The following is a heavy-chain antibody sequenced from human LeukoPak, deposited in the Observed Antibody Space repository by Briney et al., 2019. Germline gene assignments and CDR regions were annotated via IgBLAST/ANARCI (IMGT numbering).Heavy chain of an antibody. J-gene: IGHJ4*02. V-gene: IGHV1-69*01. CDR2: IIPIFGTA. CDR1: GGTFSSYA. D-gene: IGHD2-15*01. CDR3: ARDLGLASGGS. Sequence: ASVKVSCKASGGTFSSYAISWVRQAPGQGLEWMGGIIPIFGTANFAQKFQGRVTITADESTSTAYMELSSLRSEDTAVYYCARDLGLASGGSWGQGTLVTVSS.